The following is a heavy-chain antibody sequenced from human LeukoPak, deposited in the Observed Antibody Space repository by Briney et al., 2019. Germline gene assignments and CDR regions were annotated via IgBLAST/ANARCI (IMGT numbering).Heavy chain of an antibody. CDR2: ISYDGSDK. CDR1: GFTFSNYV. D-gene: IGHD3-9*01. CDR3: ARSPYYDILAGFYYYFDY. Sequence: GGSLRLSCAASGFTFSNYVMHWVRQGPGKGLEWGAVISYDGSDKYYADSVKGRLTISRDNSKSTLYLQMNSLRAEDTATYYCARSPYYDILAGFYYYFDYWGQGTLVTVSS. V-gene: IGHV3-30*03. J-gene: IGHJ4*02.